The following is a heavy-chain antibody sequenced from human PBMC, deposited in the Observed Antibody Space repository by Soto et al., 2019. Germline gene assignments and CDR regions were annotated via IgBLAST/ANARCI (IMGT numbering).Heavy chain of an antibody. CDR3: TTEDPSWLRGLEY. Sequence: EVQLVESGGGLVQPGSSLRLSCEASGASFTNAWMNWVRQSPGKGLEWVGRIKTRSDRATTDYAAHVKGRFTISMDDYTNTLYLQMDSLKTEDTAVYYCTTEDPSWLRGLEYWGQGTLVTVSS. CDR1: GASFTNAW. CDR2: IKTRSDRATT. D-gene: IGHD5-12*01. V-gene: IGHV3-15*01. J-gene: IGHJ4*02.